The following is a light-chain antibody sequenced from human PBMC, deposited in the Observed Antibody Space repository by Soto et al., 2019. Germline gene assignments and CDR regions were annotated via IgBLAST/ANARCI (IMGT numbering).Light chain of an antibody. CDR2: DVS. CDR3: QQRFT. Sequence: DIMLTQSPATLSLSLGERATLSCRASQSVSSYLAWYQQKPGQAPRLLIYDVSNRATGIPARFSGSGSVTDFTLTISSLEPEDFAVYYCQQRFTFGQGTRLEIK. CDR1: QSVSSY. J-gene: IGKJ5*01. V-gene: IGKV3-11*01.